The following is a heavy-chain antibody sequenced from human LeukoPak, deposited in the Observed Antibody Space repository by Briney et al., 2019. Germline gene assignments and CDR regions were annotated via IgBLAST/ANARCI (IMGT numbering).Heavy chain of an antibody. Sequence: ASVKVSCKASGYTFTGYYLHWVRQAPGQRLEWMGWINPNSGGTNYAQKFQGRVTMTRDTSISTAYMELSRLRSDDTAVYYCARDFRAAMVSDWFDPWGQGTLVTVSS. D-gene: IGHD5-18*01. V-gene: IGHV1-2*02. CDR3: ARDFRAAMVSDWFDP. CDR2: INPNSGGT. J-gene: IGHJ5*02. CDR1: GYTFTGYY.